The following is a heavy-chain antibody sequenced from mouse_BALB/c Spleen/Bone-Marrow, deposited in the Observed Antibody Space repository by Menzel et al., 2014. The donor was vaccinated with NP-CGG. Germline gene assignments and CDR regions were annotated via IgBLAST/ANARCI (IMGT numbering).Heavy chain of an antibody. Sequence: DVQLVESGGGLVQPGSSLRLSCATSGLTFTDYYMNWVRQPPGKALEWLGFIRNKANGYTTEFSASVKGRFTISRDNSQSILYLQMNTLRAEDSATYYCARYDGYSDNAMDYWGQGTSVTVSS. J-gene: IGHJ4*01. CDR3: ARYDGYSDNAMDY. CDR2: IRNKANGYTT. CDR1: GLTFTDYY. D-gene: IGHD2-3*01. V-gene: IGHV7-3*02.